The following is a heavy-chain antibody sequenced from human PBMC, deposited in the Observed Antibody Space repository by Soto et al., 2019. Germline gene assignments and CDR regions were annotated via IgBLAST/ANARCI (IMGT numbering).Heavy chain of an antibody. Sequence: PGGSLRLSCSASGFTFSSYAMHWVRQAPGKGLEWVAVISYDGSNKYYADSVKGRFTISRDNSKNTLYLQMNSLRAEDTAVYYCARARGIDGSGSYPPSEYFQHWGQGTLVTVSS. V-gene: IGHV3-30-3*01. CDR3: ARARGIDGSGSYPPSEYFQH. J-gene: IGHJ1*01. CDR2: ISYDGSNK. CDR1: GFTFSSYA. D-gene: IGHD3-10*01.